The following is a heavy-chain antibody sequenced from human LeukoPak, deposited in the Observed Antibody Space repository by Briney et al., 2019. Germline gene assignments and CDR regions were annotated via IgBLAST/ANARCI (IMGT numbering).Heavy chain of an antibody. V-gene: IGHV3-23*01. Sequence: SGGSLRLSCAASGFAFSSYALSWVRQAPGKGPEWVSGISNTGGRTYYADSVKGRFTISRDNSKNTLYLQMNSLGAEDTAVYYCAKDCCGSSLFDYWGQGTLVTVSS. CDR2: ISNTGGRT. J-gene: IGHJ4*02. CDR3: AKDCCGSSLFDY. CDR1: GFAFSSYA. D-gene: IGHD2-21*01.